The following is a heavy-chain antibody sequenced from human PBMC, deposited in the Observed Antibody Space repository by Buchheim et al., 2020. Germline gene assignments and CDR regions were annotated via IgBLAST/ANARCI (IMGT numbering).Heavy chain of an antibody. J-gene: IGHJ6*02. V-gene: IGHV3-23*01. CDR3: AKGRGSGSYYYYYGMDV. CDR2: ISGSGGST. D-gene: IGHD3-10*01. Sequence: EVQLLESGGGLVQPGGSLRLSCAASGFSFSSYAMSWVRQAPGKGLEWVSIISGSGGSTYYADFVKGRFTISRDNSMNTLYLQMNSLRAEDTAVYYCAKGRGSGSYYYYYGMDVWGQGTT. CDR1: GFSFSSYA.